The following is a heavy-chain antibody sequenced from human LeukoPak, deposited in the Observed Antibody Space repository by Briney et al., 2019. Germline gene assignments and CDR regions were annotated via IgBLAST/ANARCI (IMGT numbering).Heavy chain of an antibody. CDR3: ARSLLHCGGDCYSFDY. J-gene: IGHJ4*02. Sequence: ASVKVSCKVSGYTLTELSMHWVRQAPGKGLEWMGGFDPEDGETIYAQKFQGRVTMTEDTSTDTAYMELSSLRSEDTAVYYCARSLLHCGGDCYSFDYWGQGTLVTVSS. CDR1: GYTLTELS. CDR2: FDPEDGET. D-gene: IGHD2-21*02. V-gene: IGHV1-24*01.